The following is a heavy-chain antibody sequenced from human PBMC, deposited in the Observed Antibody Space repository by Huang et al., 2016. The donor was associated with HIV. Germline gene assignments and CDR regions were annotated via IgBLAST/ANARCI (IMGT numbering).Heavy chain of an antibody. J-gene: IGHJ4*02. V-gene: IGHV1-69*01. CDR3: ATVDYYDTSGPQRGYFDN. Sequence: QVQLVQSGAEVKKPGSSVKVSCKASGGSFRNFAFGWVQQAPGPGLEWMGGIIPTLGTANYAQKYQGRVTIIADESTSTAYMELSSLRSEDTAVYYCATVDYYDTSGPQRGYFDNWGQGTLVTVSS. CDR2: IIPTLGTA. CDR1: GGSFRNFA. D-gene: IGHD3-22*01.